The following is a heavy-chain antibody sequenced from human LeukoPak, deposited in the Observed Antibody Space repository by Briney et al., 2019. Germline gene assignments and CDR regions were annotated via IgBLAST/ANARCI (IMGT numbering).Heavy chain of an antibody. V-gene: IGHV3-23*01. CDR2: ISGSAAST. CDR3: ARWGGYRPFDY. CDR1: GFSFSNYA. Sequence: GGSLRLSCAASGFSFSNYAMSWVRQAPGKGLEWVSAISGSAASTYYAESVKGRFAISRDNSKNTLYLHMNSLRAEDAAVYYCARWGGYRPFDYWGQGILVTVSS. D-gene: IGHD3-3*01. J-gene: IGHJ4*02.